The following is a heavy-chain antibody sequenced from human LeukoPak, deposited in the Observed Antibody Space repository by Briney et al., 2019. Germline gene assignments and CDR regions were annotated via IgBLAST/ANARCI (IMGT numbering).Heavy chain of an antibody. CDR1: GFTFSSYS. D-gene: IGHD6-13*01. CDR3: ARQWQLADLLDY. J-gene: IGHJ4*02. Sequence: GSLRLSCAASGFTFSSYSMNWVRQAPAKGLEWVSSISSSSSYIYYADSVKGRFTISRDNAKNSLYLQMNSLRAEDTAVYYCARQWQLADLLDYWGQGTLVTVSS. V-gene: IGHV3-21*01. CDR2: ISSSSSYI.